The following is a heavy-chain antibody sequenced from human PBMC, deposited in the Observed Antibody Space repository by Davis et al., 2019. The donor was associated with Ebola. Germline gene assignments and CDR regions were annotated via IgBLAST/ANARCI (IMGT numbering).Heavy chain of an antibody. D-gene: IGHD3-3*01. Sequence: SVKVSCKASGGTFSSYAISWVRQAPGQGREWMGGIIPIFGTANYAQKFQGRVTITADESTSTAYMELSSLRSEDTAVYYCARLRDDFWSGYYTHYFDYWGQGTLVTVSS. CDR2: IIPIFGTA. J-gene: IGHJ4*02. V-gene: IGHV1-69*13. CDR3: ARLRDDFWSGYYTHYFDY. CDR1: GGTFSSYA.